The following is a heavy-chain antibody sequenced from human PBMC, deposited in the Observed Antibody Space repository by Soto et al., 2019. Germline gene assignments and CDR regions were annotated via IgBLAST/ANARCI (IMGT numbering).Heavy chain of an antibody. V-gene: IGHV3-30*03. CDR1: GFTLSRFG. Sequence: QVQLVESGGGVVQPGRSLRVSCAASGFTLSRFGMHWVRQAPGKGLEWVAVISNDGSKKYYADSVKGRFTISRDNSKNTLYLQMKSPGVEDTAVYYCAGASFGSGSYLIGRNYYYYYGMDGWGQGTTVTVPS. D-gene: IGHD3-10*01. J-gene: IGHJ6*01. CDR3: AGASFGSGSYLIGRNYYYYYGMDG. CDR2: ISNDGSKK.